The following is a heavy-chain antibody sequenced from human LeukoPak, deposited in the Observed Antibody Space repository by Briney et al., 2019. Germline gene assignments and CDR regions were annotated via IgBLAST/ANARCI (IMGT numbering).Heavy chain of an antibody. CDR2: MTASGGTT. D-gene: IGHD3-22*01. CDR3: ARGSGYYDRVLDY. V-gene: IGHV3-23*01. CDR1: GFTLTTYA. Sequence: GGSLRLSCAASGFTLTTYAMSWARQAPGKGLEWVSAMTASGGTTLFADSVKGRFTISRDISKNSLYLEMKSLRAEDTAVYFCARGSGYYDRVLDYWGQGTLVTVSS. J-gene: IGHJ4*02.